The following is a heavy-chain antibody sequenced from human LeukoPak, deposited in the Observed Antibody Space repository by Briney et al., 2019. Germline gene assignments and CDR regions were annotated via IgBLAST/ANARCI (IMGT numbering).Heavy chain of an antibody. CDR2: ISYDGSNK. J-gene: IGHJ4*02. D-gene: IGHD4-17*01. CDR3: ARETVY. Sequence: QSGGSLRLSCAASGFTFSSYAVHWVRQAPGKGLEWVAVISYDGSNKYYADSVKGRFTISRDNSKNTLSLQMNSLRAEDTAVYYCARETVYWGQGTLVTVSS. CDR1: GFTFSSYA. V-gene: IGHV3-30-3*01.